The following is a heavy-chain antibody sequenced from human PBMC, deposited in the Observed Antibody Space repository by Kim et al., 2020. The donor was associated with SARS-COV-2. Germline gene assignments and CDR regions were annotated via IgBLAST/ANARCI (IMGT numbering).Heavy chain of an antibody. CDR3: ARDEGDYYDSSGYDGMDV. J-gene: IGHJ6*02. Sequence: VKGRFTSSRDNSKNMLYLQMNRLRAEDTAVYYCARDEGDYYDSSGYDGMDVWGQGTTVTVSS. D-gene: IGHD3-22*01. V-gene: IGHV3-30*07.